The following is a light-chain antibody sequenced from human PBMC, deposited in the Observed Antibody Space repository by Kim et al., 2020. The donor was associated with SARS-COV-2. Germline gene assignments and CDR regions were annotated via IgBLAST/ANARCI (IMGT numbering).Light chain of an antibody. V-gene: IGKV4-1*01. CDR1: QSVLYSSNNKNW. J-gene: IGKJ4*01. Sequence: ATINCESGQSVLYSSNNKNWLAWYQQEPGQPPKLLIYWASTRESGVPDRLSSSGSGTGFTLTISSLQAEDVAVYYCQQYYSTPLTFGGGTKVGIK. CDR3: QQYYSTPLT. CDR2: WAS.